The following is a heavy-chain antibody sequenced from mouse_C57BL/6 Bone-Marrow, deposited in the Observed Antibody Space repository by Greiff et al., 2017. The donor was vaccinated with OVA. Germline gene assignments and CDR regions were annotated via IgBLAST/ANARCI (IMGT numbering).Heavy chain of an antibody. Sequence: EVHLVESGPGLVKPSQSLSLTCSVTGYSITSGYYWNWIRQFPGNKLEWMGYISYDGSNNYNPSLKNRISITRDTSKNQFFLKLNSVTTEDTATYYCAREDGSTHYFDYWGQGTTLTVSS. CDR2: ISYDGSN. V-gene: IGHV3-6*01. CDR1: GYSITSGYY. J-gene: IGHJ2*01. CDR3: AREDGSTHYFDY. D-gene: IGHD1-1*01.